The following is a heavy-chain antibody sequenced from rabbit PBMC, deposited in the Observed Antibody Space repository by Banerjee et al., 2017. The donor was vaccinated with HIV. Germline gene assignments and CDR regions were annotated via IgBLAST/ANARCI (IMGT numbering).Heavy chain of an antibody. CDR3: ARDLAGAIGWNFNL. Sequence: QEQLVESGGGLVKPGGTLTLACKASGFSFSSYYYICWVRQAPGKGLEWIGCIYSGSGSTYYASWAKGRFTISKTSWTTVTLQMTSLTAADTATYFCARDLAGAIGWNFNLWGPGTLVTVS. D-gene: IGHD4-1*01. V-gene: IGHV1S45*01. J-gene: IGHJ4*01. CDR1: GFSFSSYYY. CDR2: IYSGSGST.